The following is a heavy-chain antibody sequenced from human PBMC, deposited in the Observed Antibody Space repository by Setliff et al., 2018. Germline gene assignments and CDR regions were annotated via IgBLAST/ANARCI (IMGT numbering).Heavy chain of an antibody. CDR3: ARDSKLGITGTTMYDY. D-gene: IGHD1-20*01. V-gene: IGHV3-33*08. J-gene: IGHJ4*02. Sequence: LRLSCAASGFTFSSYRMHWVRQAPGKGLEWVAVIWDDGGNKYHADSVKGRFTISRDNSKNTLYLQMNSLRPDDTAVYYCARDSKLGITGTTMYDYWGQGTLVTVSS. CDR2: IWDDGGNK. CDR1: GFTFSSYR.